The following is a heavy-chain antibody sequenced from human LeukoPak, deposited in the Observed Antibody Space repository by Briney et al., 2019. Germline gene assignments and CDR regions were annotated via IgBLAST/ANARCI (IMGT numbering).Heavy chain of an antibody. V-gene: IGHV4-59*12. CDR1: GGSIGSYY. D-gene: IGHD5-12*01. CDR2: IYYSGST. J-gene: IGHJ4*02. CDR3: ARDLVIRGNAGYDAFDF. Sequence: SETLSLTCTVSGGSIGSYYWSWIRQPPGKGLEWIGYIYYSGSTNYNPSLKSRVTISVDTSKNQFSLKLSSVTAADTAVYYRARDLVIRGNAGYDAFDFWGQGTLVTVSS.